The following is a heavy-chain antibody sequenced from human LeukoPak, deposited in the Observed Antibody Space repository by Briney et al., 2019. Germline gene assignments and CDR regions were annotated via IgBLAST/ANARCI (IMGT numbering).Heavy chain of an antibody. CDR1: GFTFSRDW. CDR3: ARDHDYAFDY. J-gene: IGHJ4*02. V-gene: IGHV3-74*01. CDR2: INSDGSST. Sequence: GSLRLSCAASGFTFSRDWMHWVRQAPGKGLVWISRINSDGSSTNYADSVKGRFTISGDIAKNSLYLQMNSLRDEDTAVYYCARDHDYAFDYWGQGTLVTVSS. D-gene: IGHD4/OR15-4a*01.